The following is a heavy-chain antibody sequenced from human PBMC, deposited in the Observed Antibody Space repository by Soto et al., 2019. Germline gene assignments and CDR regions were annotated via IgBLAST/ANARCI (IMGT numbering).Heavy chain of an antibody. CDR2: TYYRSKWYN. D-gene: IGHD3-3*01. J-gene: IGHJ3*02. Sequence: SHALXLTWASSWYIFSINMAWLNLIMQSPSRGVEWLGRTYYRSKWYNDYAVSVKSRITINPDTSKNKFSLKLNSVTPEDTAVYYCARDSSYDFWSGHSTNDDFDIWGQGTMVTVSS. CDR1: WYIFSINMAW. V-gene: IGHV6-1*01. CDR3: ARDSSYDFWSGHSTNDDFDI.